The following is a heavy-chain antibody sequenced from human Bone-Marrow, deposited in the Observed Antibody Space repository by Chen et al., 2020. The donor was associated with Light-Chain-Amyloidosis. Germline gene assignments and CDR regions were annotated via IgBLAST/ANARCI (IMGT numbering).Heavy chain of an antibody. Sequence: QVQLQESGPGLVKPSRTLSLICTVFGGSISCGKWWSLVRQSPGKGLEWIGEVYHNGGTNYNPSLKNRVTIFVDNSKNQFSLQLTSVTAADTAVYFCARVGSDYYDNSGFYPLDYWGQGTLVTVSS. CDR2: VYHNGGT. J-gene: IGHJ4*02. V-gene: IGHV4-4*02. CDR3: ARVGSDYYDNSGFYPLDY. CDR1: GGSISCGKW. D-gene: IGHD3-22*01.